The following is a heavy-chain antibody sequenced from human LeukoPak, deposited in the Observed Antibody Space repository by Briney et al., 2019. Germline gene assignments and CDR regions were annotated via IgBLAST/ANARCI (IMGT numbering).Heavy chain of an antibody. Sequence: SETLSLTCTVSGGSISSSSYYWGWIRQPPGKGLEWIGSIYYSGSTYYNPSLKSRVTISVDTSKNQFSLKLSSVTAADTAVYYCARGWVVLMLRHWLPHFDYWGQGTLVTVSS. D-gene: IGHD2-8*01. CDR2: IYYSGST. CDR1: GGSISSSSYY. CDR3: ARGWVVLMLRHWLPHFDY. J-gene: IGHJ4*02. V-gene: IGHV4-39*07.